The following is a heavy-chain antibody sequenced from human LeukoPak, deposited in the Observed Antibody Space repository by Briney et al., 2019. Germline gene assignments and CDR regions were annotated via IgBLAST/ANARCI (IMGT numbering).Heavy chain of an antibody. D-gene: IGHD6-13*01. Sequence: GGSLRLSCAASGFTFSSYAMSWVRQAPGKGLEWVSAISGSGGSTYYADSVKGRFTISRDNSKNTLYLQMNSLRAEDTAVYYCARETSGRIAAAGIDAFDIWGQGTMVTVSS. CDR3: ARETSGRIAAAGIDAFDI. V-gene: IGHV3-23*01. CDR1: GFTFSSYA. CDR2: ISGSGGST. J-gene: IGHJ3*02.